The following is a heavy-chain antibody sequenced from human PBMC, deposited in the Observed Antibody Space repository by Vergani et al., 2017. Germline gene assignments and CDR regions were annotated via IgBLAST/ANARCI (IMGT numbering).Heavy chain of an antibody. V-gene: IGHV4-34*01. Sequence: QVQLQQWGAGLLKPSETLSLTCAVYGGSFSGYYWSWIRQPPGKGLEWIGEINHSGSTNYNPSLKSRVTISVDTSKNQFSLKLSSVTAADTAVYYCARGIGYQLIYSYYYYMDVWGKGTTVTVSS. J-gene: IGHJ6*03. CDR1: GGSFSGYY. CDR2: INHSGST. D-gene: IGHD2-2*01. CDR3: ARGIGYQLIYSYYYYMDV.